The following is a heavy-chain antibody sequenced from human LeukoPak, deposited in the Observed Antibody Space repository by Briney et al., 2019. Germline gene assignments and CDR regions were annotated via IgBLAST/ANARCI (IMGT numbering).Heavy chain of an antibody. J-gene: IGHJ5*02. CDR1: GGTFSSYA. CDR3: ARAARATVTRGWFDP. D-gene: IGHD4-17*01. CDR2: IIPIFGTA. V-gene: IGHV1-69*05. Sequence: SVKVSCKASGGTFSSYAISWVRQAPGQGLEWMGGIIPIFGTANYAQKFQGRVTITTDESTSTAYTELSSLRSEDTAVYYCARAARATVTRGWFDPWGQGTLVTVSS.